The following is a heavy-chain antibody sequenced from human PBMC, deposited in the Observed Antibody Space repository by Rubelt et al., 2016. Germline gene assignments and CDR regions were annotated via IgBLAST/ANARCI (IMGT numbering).Heavy chain of an antibody. V-gene: IGHV3-23*04. CDR2: ISGSGGST. CDR1: GFTFRSYA. D-gene: IGHD5-24*01. Sequence: VQLVESGGGVVQPGRSLRLSCAASGFTFRSYAMNWVRQAPGKGLEWVSIISGSGGSTFYADSVKGRFTISRDNSENTVYLQMNSLRAEDTAFYYCARGRDAVFPDSRILDYWGQGALVTVSS. CDR3: ARGRDAVFPDSRILDY. J-gene: IGHJ4*02.